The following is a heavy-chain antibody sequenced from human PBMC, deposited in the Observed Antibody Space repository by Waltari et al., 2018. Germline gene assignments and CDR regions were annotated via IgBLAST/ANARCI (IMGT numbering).Heavy chain of an antibody. J-gene: IGHJ4*02. CDR2: IKQDGSVK. Sequence: EVQLVDSGGGLVQPGGSLSLSCAASGFPFSSYWMPWVRQAPGKGLEWVANIKQDGSVKYYVDSVRGRFTISRDNAKNSLYLQMNILRAEDTAVYYCARDSGYSGYNSYSFDYWGQGTLVTVSS. CDR1: GFPFSSYW. D-gene: IGHD5-12*01. V-gene: IGHV3-7*01. CDR3: ARDSGYSGYNSYSFDY.